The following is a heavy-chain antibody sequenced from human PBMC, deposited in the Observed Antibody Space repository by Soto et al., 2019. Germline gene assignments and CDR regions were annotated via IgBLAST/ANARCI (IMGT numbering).Heavy chain of an antibody. CDR2: ISYDGSNK. V-gene: IGHV3-30*03. CDR3: ATGGCSGGSCYADY. D-gene: IGHD2-15*01. CDR1: GFTFSSYG. J-gene: IGHJ4*02. Sequence: QVQLVESGGGVVQPGRSLRLSCAASGFTFSSYGMHWVRQAPGKGLEWVAVISYDGSNKYYADSVKGRFTISRDNSKKTLYLQMNSRRAEDTAVYYCATGGCSGGSCYADYWGQGTLVTVSS.